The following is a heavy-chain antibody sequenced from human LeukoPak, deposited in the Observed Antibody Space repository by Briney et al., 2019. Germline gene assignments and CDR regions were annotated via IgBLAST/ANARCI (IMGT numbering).Heavy chain of an antibody. CDR3: AGSFGAHDRMSYRFSYSCFDT. CDR1: GGTLNSSA. J-gene: IGHJ5*02. CDR2: IIPSYRPA. Sequence: SMKVSCKSTGGTLNSSAFNWVRQAPGQGLEWMGVIIPSYRPADYGKNFQGRLTITADESTSTVYMELNSLRSEDTAVYYCAGSFGAHDRMSYRFSYSCFDTWGQGTPVTVSS. D-gene: IGHD5/OR15-5a*01. V-gene: IGHV1-69*13.